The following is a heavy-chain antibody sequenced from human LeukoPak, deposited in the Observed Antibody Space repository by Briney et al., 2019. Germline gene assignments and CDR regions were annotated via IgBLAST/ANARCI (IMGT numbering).Heavy chain of an antibody. V-gene: IGHV4-39*01. CDR1: GGSMSNINYY. J-gene: IGHJ4*02. D-gene: IGHD2-15*01. CDR3: ASPTVSTGYSQGNF. Sequence: SETLSLTCTVSGGSMSNINYYWGWIRQPPGKRLECIGSIHYSGTTSYNPSLKSRVTISVDTSKNQFSLKLSSVTAADTALYYCASPTVSTGYSQGNFWGQGILVTVSS. CDR2: IHYSGTT.